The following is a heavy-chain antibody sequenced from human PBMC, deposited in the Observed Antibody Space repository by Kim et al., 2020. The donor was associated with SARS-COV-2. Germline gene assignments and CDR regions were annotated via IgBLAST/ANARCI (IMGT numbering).Heavy chain of an antibody. V-gene: IGHV3-43*01. J-gene: IGHJ6*02. D-gene: IGHD3-16*01. Sequence: DSVKGRFTIPRDNSKNSLYLQMNSLRTEDTALYYCAKAGGSYYYYGMDVWGQGTTVTVSS. CDR3: AKAGGSYYYYGMDV.